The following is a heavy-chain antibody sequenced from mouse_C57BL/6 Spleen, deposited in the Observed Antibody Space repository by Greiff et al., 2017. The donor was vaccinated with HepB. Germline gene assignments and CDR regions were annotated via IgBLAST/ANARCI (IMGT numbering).Heavy chain of an antibody. CDR3: TYGTLALDY. V-gene: IGHV6-3*01. CDR2: IGLKSDNYAT. J-gene: IGHJ2*01. CDR1: GFTFSNYW. Sequence: EVKLMESGGGLVQPGGSMKLSCVASGFTFSNYWMNWVRQSPEKGLEWVAQIGLKSDNYATHYAESVKGRFTISRDDSKSSVYLQMNNLRAEDTGIYYCTYGTLALDYWGQGTTLTVSS. D-gene: IGHD1-1*01.